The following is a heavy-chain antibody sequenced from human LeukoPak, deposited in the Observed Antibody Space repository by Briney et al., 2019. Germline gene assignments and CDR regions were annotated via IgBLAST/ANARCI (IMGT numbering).Heavy chain of an antibody. V-gene: IGHV4-31*03. CDR3: ARVLRGDYGDFDFDY. CDR2: IYYSGST. Sequence: SQTLSLTCTVSGGSISSGGYYWSWIRQHPGKGLEWIGYIYYSGSTYYNPSLKSRVTISVGTSKNQFSLKLSSVTAADTAVYYCARVLRGDYGDFDFDYWGQGTLVTVSS. CDR1: GGSISSGGYY. J-gene: IGHJ4*02. D-gene: IGHD4-17*01.